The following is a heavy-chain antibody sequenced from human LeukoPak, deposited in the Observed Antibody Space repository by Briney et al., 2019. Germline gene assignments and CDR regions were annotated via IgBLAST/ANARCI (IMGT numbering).Heavy chain of an antibody. CDR1: GYTFTSYA. Sequence: ASVKVSCKASGYTFTSYAMHWVRQAPGQRLEWMGWINAGNGNTKYSQKFQGRVTITRDTSASTAYMELSSLRSEDTAVYYCAREKIKSNRLRYFDWSHHDAFDIWGQGTMVTVSS. D-gene: IGHD3-9*01. CDR2: INAGNGNT. V-gene: IGHV1-3*01. CDR3: AREKIKSNRLRYFDWSHHDAFDI. J-gene: IGHJ3*02.